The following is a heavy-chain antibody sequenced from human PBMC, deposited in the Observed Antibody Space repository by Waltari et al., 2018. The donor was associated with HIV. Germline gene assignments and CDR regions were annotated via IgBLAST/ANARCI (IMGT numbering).Heavy chain of an antibody. CDR3: ARDRFCNGNGCSPSDAFDV. V-gene: IGHV4-30-2*06. Sequence: QLRLQESGSGLLKPSQTLSLTCNVSGGSVGSSGFSWSWIRQSPGKGLEWIGYIYYTGSTYYNPSLKSRVNISLYRSKNQFSLRLSYVSAADTAVYYCARDRFCNGNGCSPSDAFDVWGQGRMVTVSS. J-gene: IGHJ3*01. CDR1: GGSVGSSGFS. D-gene: IGHD2-15*01. CDR2: IYYTGST.